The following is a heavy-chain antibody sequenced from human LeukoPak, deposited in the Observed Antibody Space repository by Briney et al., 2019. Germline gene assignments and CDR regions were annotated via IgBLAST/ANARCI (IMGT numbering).Heavy chain of an antibody. D-gene: IGHD5-18*01. CDR1: GFTFSSYA. J-gene: IGHJ4*02. CDR2: ISGSGGST. V-gene: IGHV3-23*01. CDR3: AKDLWSGSYGYYFYY. Sequence: PGGSLRLSCAASGFTFSSYAMSWVRQAPGEGLEWGSAISGSGGSTYYADSVKGRFTIATENSKNTLYLQMNSLRAEDTAVYYWAKDLWSGSYGYYFYYWGQGTLVTVSP.